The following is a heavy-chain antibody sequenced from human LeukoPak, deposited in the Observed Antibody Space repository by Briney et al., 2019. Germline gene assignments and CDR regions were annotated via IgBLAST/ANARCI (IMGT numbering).Heavy chain of an antibody. CDR3: ARQSPNYDSSGYYFDYFDY. J-gene: IGHJ4*02. D-gene: IGHD3-22*01. CDR1: GGSISSSSYY. V-gene: IGHV4-39*01. CDR2: IYYSGST. Sequence: SETLSLTCTVSGGSISSSSYYWGWIRQPPGKGLEWIGSIYYSGSTYYNPSLKSRVTISVDTSKNQFSLKLSSVTAADTAVYYCARQSPNYDSSGYYFDYFDYWGQGTLVTVSS.